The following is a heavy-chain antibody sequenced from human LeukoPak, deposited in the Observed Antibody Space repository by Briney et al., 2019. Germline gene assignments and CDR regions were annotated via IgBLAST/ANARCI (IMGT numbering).Heavy chain of an antibody. J-gene: IGHJ4*02. D-gene: IGHD3-22*01. Sequence: GRSLRLSCAASGFTFDDYAMHWVRQAPGKGLEWVSGISWNSGSIGYADSVKGRFTISRDNAKNSLYLQMNSLRAEDTALYYCAKGSYYASSGYSFAYYFDYWGQGTLVTVSS. CDR1: GFTFDDYA. V-gene: IGHV3-9*01. CDR3: AKGSYYASSGYSFAYYFDY. CDR2: ISWNSGSI.